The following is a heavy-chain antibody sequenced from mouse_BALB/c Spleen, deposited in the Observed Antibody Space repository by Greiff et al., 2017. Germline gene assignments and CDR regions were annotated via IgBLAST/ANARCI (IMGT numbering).Heavy chain of an antibody. CDR2: IDPANGNT. D-gene: IGHD1-1*01. CDR1: GFNIKDTY. Sequence: VQLKESGAELVKPGASVKLSCTASGFNIKDTYMHWVKQRPEQGLEWIGRIDPANGNTKYDPKFQGKATITADTSSNTAYLQLSSLTSEDTAVYYCASVFITTVPYFDYWGQGTTLTVSS. V-gene: IGHV14-3*02. J-gene: IGHJ2*01. CDR3: ASVFITTVPYFDY.